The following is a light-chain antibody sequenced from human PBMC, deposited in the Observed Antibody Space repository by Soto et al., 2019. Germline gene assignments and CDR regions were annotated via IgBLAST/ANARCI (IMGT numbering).Light chain of an antibody. V-gene: IGKV1-39*01. Sequence: DIQMTQSPSSLSASVGDRVTITCRASQSISSYLNWYQQKPGKAPKLLIYAATSLQSGVPSRFSGSGSGTDFTLTISRLQPEDFATYYCQQSYSTPRTCCQGTKVEIK. CDR1: QSISSY. CDR2: AAT. J-gene: IGKJ1*01. CDR3: QQSYSTPRT.